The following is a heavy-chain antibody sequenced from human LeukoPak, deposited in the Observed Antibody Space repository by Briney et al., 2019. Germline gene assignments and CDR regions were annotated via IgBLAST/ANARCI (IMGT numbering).Heavy chain of an antibody. Sequence: PSETLSLTCAVYGGSFSGYYWSWIRQPPGKGLEWIGEINHSGSTNHNPSLKSRVTISVDTSKNQFSLELSSVTAADTAVYYCARGQGYCSSTSCSDYWGQGTLVTVSS. CDR1: GGSFSGYY. D-gene: IGHD2-2*01. CDR2: INHSGST. V-gene: IGHV4-34*01. CDR3: ARGQGYCSSTSCSDY. J-gene: IGHJ4*02.